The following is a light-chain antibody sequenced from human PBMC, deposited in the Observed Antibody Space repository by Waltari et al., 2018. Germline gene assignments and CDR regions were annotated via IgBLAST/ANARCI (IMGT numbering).Light chain of an antibody. CDR2: GAS. V-gene: IGKV3-20*01. Sequence: EVVLTQSPGALSLSPGERATVSCRASQSITKRYFAWYQQKPCQAPRLLIYGASSRAPGIPDRFSGSGSGTDFTLTISRLEPDDFAVYYCQQYGSSIMYTFGQGTKLEIK. CDR1: QSITKRY. CDR3: QQYGSSIMYT. J-gene: IGKJ2*01.